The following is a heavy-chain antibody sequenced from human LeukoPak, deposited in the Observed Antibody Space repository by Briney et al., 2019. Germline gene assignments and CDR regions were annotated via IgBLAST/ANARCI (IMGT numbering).Heavy chain of an antibody. CDR2: ISGRSSTI. V-gene: IGHV3-48*02. Sequence: GGSLRLSCAASGFTFSDYSMNWVRQAPGKGLERISYISGRSSTIYDADSVKGRFTISRDNAQNSLYLQMNSLRDEDTAVYYCARGDSSGYPYYFDYWGQGTLVTVSS. J-gene: IGHJ4*02. CDR1: GFTFSDYS. CDR3: ARGDSSGYPYYFDY. D-gene: IGHD3-22*01.